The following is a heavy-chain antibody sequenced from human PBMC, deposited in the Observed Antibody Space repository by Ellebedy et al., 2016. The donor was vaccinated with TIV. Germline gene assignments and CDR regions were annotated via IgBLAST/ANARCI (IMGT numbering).Heavy chain of an antibody. CDR2: ISAGGGTI. Sequence: GESLKISCAASGFTFTNYDMNWVRQAPGKGPDSISMISAGGGTIYYVDSVKGRFTISRDNSKNTLYLQMNSLRGEDTALNYCVIPRRSGHYLPLDYWGPGTLVTVSS. CDR1: GFTFTNYD. J-gene: IGHJ4*02. CDR3: VIPRRSGHYLPLDY. D-gene: IGHD3-3*01. V-gene: IGHV3-23*01.